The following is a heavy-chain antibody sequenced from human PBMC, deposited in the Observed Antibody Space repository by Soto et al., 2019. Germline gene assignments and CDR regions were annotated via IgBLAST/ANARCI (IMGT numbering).Heavy chain of an antibody. Sequence: GGSLRLSCAASGFTFRSYAMHWVRQAPGKGLEWVSVRSYDGSNKYYADSVKGRFTISRDNSKNTLYLQMHSLRAEDTAMYYCARQARPSYDRSGYYYESDAFDIWGQGTMVTVSS. V-gene: IGHV3-30-3*01. D-gene: IGHD3-22*01. CDR1: GFTFRSYA. CDR2: RSYDGSNK. CDR3: ARQARPSYDRSGYYYESDAFDI. J-gene: IGHJ3*02.